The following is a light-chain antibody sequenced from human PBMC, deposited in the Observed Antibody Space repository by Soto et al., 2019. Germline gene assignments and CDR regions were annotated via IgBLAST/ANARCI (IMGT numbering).Light chain of an antibody. Sequence: QLVVTQSPSASASLGASVKLTCTLSSEHFSYAIAWHQQQAETGPRYLMKLNSDGSHTKGDGIPDRFSGSSSGAERYLTISSLQSEDEGDYYCQTWGTGTVVFGGGTKLTVL. J-gene: IGLJ3*02. CDR2: LNSDGSH. V-gene: IGLV4-69*01. CDR1: SEHFSYA. CDR3: QTWGTGTVV.